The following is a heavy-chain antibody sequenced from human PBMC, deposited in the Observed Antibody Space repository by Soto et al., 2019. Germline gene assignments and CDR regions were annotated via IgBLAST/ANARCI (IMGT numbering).Heavy chain of an antibody. CDR3: AKGGCSGGSCYPFDY. Sequence: EVQLLESGGGLVQPGGSLRLSCAASGFTFSSYAMSWVRQAPGKGLEWVSTISGGGGSSYYADPVKGRFIISRDNSKNTLHLQMKSLRDEDTAVYYCAKGGCSGGSCYPFDYWGQGTLVTVSS. CDR2: ISGGGGSS. D-gene: IGHD2-15*01. J-gene: IGHJ4*02. V-gene: IGHV3-23*01. CDR1: GFTFSSYA.